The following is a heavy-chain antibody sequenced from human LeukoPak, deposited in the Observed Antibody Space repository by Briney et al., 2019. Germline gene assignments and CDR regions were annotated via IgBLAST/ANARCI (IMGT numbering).Heavy chain of an antibody. D-gene: IGHD2-21*02. CDR2: IGVGNGNT. J-gene: IGHJ4*02. CDR3: AAELYRGGDCCHFDY. Sequence: SVKVSCKTSGFTFSSSAIQWVRQARGERLEWVGWIGVGNGNTNYAHKLQERVTITRDMSTSTAYMELSSLRSEDTAVYYCAAELYRGGDCCHFDYWGQGTLVTVSP. CDR1: GFTFSSSA. V-gene: IGHV1-58*02.